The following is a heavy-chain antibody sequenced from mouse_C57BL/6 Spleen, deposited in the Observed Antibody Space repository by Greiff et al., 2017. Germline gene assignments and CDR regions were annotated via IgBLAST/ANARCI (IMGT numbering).Heavy chain of an antibody. CDR2: INPGSGGT. J-gene: IGHJ4*01. Sequence: VQLQQSGAELVRPGTSVKVSCKASGYAFTNYLIEWVKQRPGQGLEWIGVINPGSGGTKYNEKFKGKATLTADKSSSTAYMQLSSLTSEDSAVYFCARRQLRLHAMDYWGQGTSVTVSS. V-gene: IGHV1-54*01. CDR3: ARRQLRLHAMDY. CDR1: GYAFTNYL. D-gene: IGHD3-2*02.